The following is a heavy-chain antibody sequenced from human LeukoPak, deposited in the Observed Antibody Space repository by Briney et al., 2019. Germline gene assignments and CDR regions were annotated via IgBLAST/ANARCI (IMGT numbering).Heavy chain of an antibody. CDR1: GFTFSSYA. D-gene: IGHD3-9*01. V-gene: IGHV3-23*01. CDR2: ISGGGGST. J-gene: IGHJ4*02. Sequence: GGSLRLSCAATGFTFSSYAMSWVRQAPGKGLEWVSAISGGGGSTYYADSVKGRFTISRDNSKNTLYLQMNSLRAEDTAVYYCASSLILTGYYSVYWGQGTLVTVSS. CDR3: ASSLILTGYYSVY.